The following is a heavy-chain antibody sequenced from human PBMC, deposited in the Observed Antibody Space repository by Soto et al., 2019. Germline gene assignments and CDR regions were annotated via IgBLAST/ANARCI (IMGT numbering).Heavy chain of an antibody. D-gene: IGHD2-8*01. J-gene: IGHJ3*02. CDR2: IYYSGST. CDR1: GGSISSGGYY. Sequence: SETLSLTCTVSGGSISSGGYYWSWIRQHPGKGLEWIGYIYYSGSTYYNPSLKSRVTISVDTSKNQFSLKLSSVTAADTAVYYCERVVYEWGPFDIWGQGTMVTVSS. CDR3: ERVVYEWGPFDI. V-gene: IGHV4-31*03.